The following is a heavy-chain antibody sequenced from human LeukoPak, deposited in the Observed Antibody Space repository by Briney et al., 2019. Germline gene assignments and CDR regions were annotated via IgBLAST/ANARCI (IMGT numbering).Heavy chain of an antibody. D-gene: IGHD6-19*01. CDR3: ARANRPFHTSGWYKDY. CDR2: ISYDGSGQ. CDR1: GFTFSSYA. V-gene: IGHV3-30-3*01. Sequence: GGSLRLSCAASGFTFSSYAMHWVRQAPGKGLEWVALISYDGSGQYYTESVKGRFTISRDNSKNTLYLQVNSLRVEDTAVYYCARANRPFHTSGWYKDYRGQGTLVTVSS. J-gene: IGHJ4*02.